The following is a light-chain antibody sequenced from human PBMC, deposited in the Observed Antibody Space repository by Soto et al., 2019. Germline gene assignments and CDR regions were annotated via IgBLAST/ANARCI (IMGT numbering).Light chain of an antibody. J-gene: IGKJ1*01. CDR3: QQYHIYSGT. V-gene: IGKV1-5*03. CDR1: QTIDSW. CDR2: KAS. Sequence: DIQMTQSPSTLSASVGDRVTITCRASQTIDSWLAWYQQRPGKPPKLLIYKASTLASGVPSRFSGSGSGTEFTLTINSLQPDDFATYYCQQYHIYSGTFGQGTKVDI.